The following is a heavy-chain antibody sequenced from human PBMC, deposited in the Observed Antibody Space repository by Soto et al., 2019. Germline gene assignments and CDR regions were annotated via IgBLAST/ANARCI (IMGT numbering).Heavy chain of an antibody. CDR2: IIPLFDTA. CDR1: GGTFSSYG. Sequence: QVQLVQSGAEVKKPGSSVKVSCKASGGTFSSYGISWLRQAPGQGLEWMGGIIPLFDTANYAQKFQGRVTITADESTTTAYMELSSLRSEDTAVYYCAIDKDDTAVVRWFDPWGQGTLVTVSS. CDR3: AIDKDDTAVVRWFDP. J-gene: IGHJ5*02. D-gene: IGHD5-18*01. V-gene: IGHV1-69*12.